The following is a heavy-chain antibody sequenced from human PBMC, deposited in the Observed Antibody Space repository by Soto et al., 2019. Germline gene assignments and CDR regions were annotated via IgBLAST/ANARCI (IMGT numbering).Heavy chain of an antibody. Sequence: SETLSLTCSVAGDSLNNHYWTWIRQPPGKGLEWIGNIYDSGSTNYSPALKSRVSMSVDTSKNLFSLKMNSVTAADTAVYYSARCSIVPVDYFDFWGQGTGVT. CDR3: ARCSIVPVDYFDF. J-gene: IGHJ4*02. D-gene: IGHD2-15*01. CDR1: GDSLNNHY. CDR2: IYDSGST. V-gene: IGHV4-59*11.